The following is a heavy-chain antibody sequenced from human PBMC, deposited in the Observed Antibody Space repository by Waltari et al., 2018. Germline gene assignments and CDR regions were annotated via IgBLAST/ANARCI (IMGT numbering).Heavy chain of an antibody. CDR3: VRDQWFAFDI. CDR2: IMTDGSEE. CDR1: GFTLSNYW. J-gene: IGHJ3*02. Sequence: EVQLVESGGGLVLPGGSLRLSCADAGFTLSNYWMGWVRQAPGKGPEWVANIMTDGSEEYYVDSVRGRFTISRDNAKNSLYLQMNSLRPEDTAVYYCVRDQWFAFDIWGQGTMVTVSS. D-gene: IGHD3-22*01. V-gene: IGHV3-7*01.